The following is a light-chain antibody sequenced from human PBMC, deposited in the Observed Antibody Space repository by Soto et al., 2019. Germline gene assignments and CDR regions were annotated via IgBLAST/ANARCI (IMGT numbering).Light chain of an antibody. CDR3: QTWGTGIRV. CDR2: INSDGSH. CDR1: SGHSTYA. Sequence: QPVLTQSPPASASLGASVKLTCTLSSGHSTYAIAWHQQQPGKGPRYLMKINSDGSHNRGDGIPDRFSGSSSGAERYLTISSLQSEDEADYYCQTWGTGIRVFGGGTQLTVL. V-gene: IGLV4-69*01. J-gene: IGLJ2*01.